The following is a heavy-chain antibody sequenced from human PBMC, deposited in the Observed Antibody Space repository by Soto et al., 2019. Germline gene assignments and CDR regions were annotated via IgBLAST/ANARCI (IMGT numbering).Heavy chain of an antibody. J-gene: IGHJ4*02. CDR2: FDPEDGET. D-gene: IGHD2-2*01. Sequence: ASVKVSCKVSGYTLTELSMHWVRQAPGKGLEWMGGFDPEDGETIYAQKFQGRVTMTEDTSTDTAYMELSSLRSEDTAVYYCATDLTLYCSSTSCLLGVWGQGTLVTVSS. CDR3: ATDLTLYCSSTSCLLGV. V-gene: IGHV1-24*01. CDR1: GYTLTELS.